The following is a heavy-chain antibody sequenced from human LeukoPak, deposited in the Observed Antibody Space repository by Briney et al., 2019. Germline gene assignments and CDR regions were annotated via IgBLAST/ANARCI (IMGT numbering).Heavy chain of an antibody. Sequence: GGSLRLSCAASGFTFSTYWTSWVRQAPGKGLEGVANINGDGSEKYYVDSVKGRFTISRDNAKNSLYLQMNSLRAEDTAVYYCGVVFWGQGTLVTVSS. V-gene: IGHV3-7*01. CDR3: GVVF. CDR2: INGDGSEK. CDR1: GFTFSTYW. J-gene: IGHJ4*02.